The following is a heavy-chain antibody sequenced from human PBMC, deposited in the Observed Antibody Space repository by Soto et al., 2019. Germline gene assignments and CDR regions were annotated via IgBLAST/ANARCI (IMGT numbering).Heavy chain of an antibody. Sequence: GGSLRLSCAASGFTFSSYAMSWVRQAPGKGLEWVSAISGSGGSTYYADSVKGRFTISRDNSKNTLYLQMNSLRAEDTAVYYCAKGAPPTGYYLPTYYFDYWGQGTLVTVSS. CDR3: AKGAPPTGYYLPTYYFDY. V-gene: IGHV3-23*01. D-gene: IGHD3-9*01. J-gene: IGHJ4*02. CDR2: ISGSGGST. CDR1: GFTFSSYA.